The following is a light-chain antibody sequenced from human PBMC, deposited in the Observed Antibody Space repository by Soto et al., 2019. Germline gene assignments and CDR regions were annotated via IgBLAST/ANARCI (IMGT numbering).Light chain of an antibody. CDR2: CAS. J-gene: IGKJ1*01. Sequence: EIVMAQSPATLSVSPGERATLSCRASQSVSGNLAWYQQKPGQAPSLLIYCASTRATGILSWFSGSGSGTESILTISSLQSEDFEFYCCQQYNNWPPAFGQGTKVEIK. V-gene: IGKV3-15*01. CDR3: QQYNNWPPA. CDR1: QSVSGN.